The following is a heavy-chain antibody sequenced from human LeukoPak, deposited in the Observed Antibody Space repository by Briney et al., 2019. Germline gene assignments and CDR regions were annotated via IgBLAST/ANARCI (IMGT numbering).Heavy chain of an antibody. J-gene: IGHJ4*02. CDR2: ISRSGDTI. D-gene: IGHD3-10*01. V-gene: IGHV3-48*03. CDR3: ARDYASDY. Sequence: GGSLRFSCAASGFTFSRYEMNWVRQAPGKGLEWVSYISRSGDTIYFADSVKGRFTISRDNAKNSLYLQMSSLRAEDTAVYYCARDYASDYWGQGTLVTVSS. CDR1: GFTFSRYE.